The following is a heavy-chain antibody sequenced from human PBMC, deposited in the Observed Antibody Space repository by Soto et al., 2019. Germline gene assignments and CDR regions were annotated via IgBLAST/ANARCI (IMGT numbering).Heavy chain of an antibody. CDR3: ARSMVYDSLTGYPPDY. V-gene: IGHV5-10-1*01. CDR2: IDPSDSYT. CDR1: GYSFISYW. D-gene: IGHD3-9*01. Sequence: AESLKISCKGSGYSFISYWISWVRQMPGKGLEWMGRIDPSDSYTNYSPSFQGHVTISADKSISTAYLQWSSLKASDTAMYYCARSMVYDSLTGYPPDYWGQGTLVTVSS. J-gene: IGHJ4*02.